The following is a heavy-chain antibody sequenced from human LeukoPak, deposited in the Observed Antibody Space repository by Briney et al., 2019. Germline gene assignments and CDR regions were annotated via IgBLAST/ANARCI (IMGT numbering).Heavy chain of an antibody. J-gene: IGHJ4*02. CDR2: IYTSGST. D-gene: IGHD3-22*01. CDR3: ARDRDYYDSSGYSYYFDY. Sequence: SETLSLTCTVSGGSISSYYWSWIRQPAGKGLEWIGRIYTSGSTNYNPSLKSRVTMSVDTSKNQFSLKLSSATAADAAVYYCARDRDYYDSSGYSYYFDYWGQGTLVTVSS. CDR1: GGSISSYY. V-gene: IGHV4-4*07.